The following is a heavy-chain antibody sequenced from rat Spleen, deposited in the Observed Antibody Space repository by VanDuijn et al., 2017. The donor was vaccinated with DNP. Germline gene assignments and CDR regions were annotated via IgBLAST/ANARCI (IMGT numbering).Heavy chain of an antibody. CDR3: TRHTDWYFDF. V-gene: IGHV5-7*01. J-gene: IGHJ1*01. CDR1: GFTFSDYA. CDR2: ISNTGDST. Sequence: EVKLVESGGGLVQPGRSLKLSCAASGFTFSDYAMAWVRQAPKKGLEWVATISNTGDSTYYSDSVKGRFSISRDNAKSTLYLQVNSLRSEDTATYYCTRHTDWYFDFWGPGTMVTVSS. D-gene: IGHD1-11*01.